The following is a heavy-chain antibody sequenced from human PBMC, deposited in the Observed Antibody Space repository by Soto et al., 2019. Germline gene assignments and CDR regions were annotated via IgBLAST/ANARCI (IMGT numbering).Heavy chain of an antibody. CDR2: ISWNSGSI. J-gene: IGHJ4*02. CDR1: GFTCDDYA. V-gene: IGHV3-9*01. Sequence: HPGGSLRLSCAASGFTCDDYAMHWVRQAPGKGLEWVSGISWNSGSIGYADSVKGRFTISRDNAKNSLYLQMNSLRAEDTALYYCAKDLSPPRGADFDYWGQGPLATVSS. CDR3: AKDLSPPRGADFDY. D-gene: IGHD3-10*01.